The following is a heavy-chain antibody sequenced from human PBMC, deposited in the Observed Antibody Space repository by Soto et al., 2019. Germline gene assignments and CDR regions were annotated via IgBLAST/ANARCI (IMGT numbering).Heavy chain of an antibody. Sequence: SETLSLTCTVSGGSISNDRWSWVRQPAGKGLEWIGRIFASGRTNYNPSLQSRVTMSVDTSKNQFSLTMTSLAAADTAVYYCTRGTFETTAPSYWGQGIPVTVSS. D-gene: IGHD4-17*01. CDR3: TRGTFETTAPSY. V-gene: IGHV4-4*07. CDR2: IFASGRT. J-gene: IGHJ4*02. CDR1: GGSISNDR.